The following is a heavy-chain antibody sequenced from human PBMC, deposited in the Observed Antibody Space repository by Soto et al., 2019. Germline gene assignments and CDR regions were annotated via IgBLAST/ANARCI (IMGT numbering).Heavy chain of an antibody. CDR3: VRRYGYAFDI. D-gene: IGHD4-17*01. Sequence: QVQLQESGPGLVKPSETLSLTCTVSGGSISSYYWSWIRQPPGKGLEWIGYIYYSGSTNYNPSLKSRVTISVDTSKNQFSLKLSSVTAADTAVYYCVRRYGYAFDIWGQGTMVTVSS. V-gene: IGHV4-59*01. J-gene: IGHJ3*02. CDR1: GGSISSYY. CDR2: IYYSGST.